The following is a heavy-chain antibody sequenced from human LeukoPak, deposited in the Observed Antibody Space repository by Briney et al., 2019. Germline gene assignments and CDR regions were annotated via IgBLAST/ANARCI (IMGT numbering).Heavy chain of an antibody. CDR1: GFTFSSYS. J-gene: IGHJ4*02. D-gene: IGHD6-19*01. CDR2: NNSDGSST. V-gene: IGHV3-74*01. Sequence: PGGSLRLSCGASGFTFSSYSMNWVRQAPGKGLVWVSRNNSDGSSTNYADSVKGRFTISRDNAKNTLYLQMNSLRAEDTAVYYCAREGPRAVAGIDYWGQGTLVTVSS. CDR3: AREGPRAVAGIDY.